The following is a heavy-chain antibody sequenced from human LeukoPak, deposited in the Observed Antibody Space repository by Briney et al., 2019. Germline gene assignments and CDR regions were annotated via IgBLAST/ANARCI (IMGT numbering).Heavy chain of an antibody. J-gene: IGHJ4*02. Sequence: PGRSLRLSCAASGFTFSSYAMHWVRQAPGKGLEWVAVISYDGSNKYYADSVKGRFTISRDNSKNTLYLQMNSLRAEDSAVYYCARGEATSGSGYDYLDYWGQGTLVTV. CDR1: GFTFSSYA. D-gene: IGHD5-12*01. CDR2: ISYDGSNK. CDR3: ARGEATSGSGYDYLDY. V-gene: IGHV3-30*04.